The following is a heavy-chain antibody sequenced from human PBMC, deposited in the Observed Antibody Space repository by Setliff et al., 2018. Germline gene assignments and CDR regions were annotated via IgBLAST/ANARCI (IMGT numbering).Heavy chain of an antibody. CDR1: GDSISGGISY. D-gene: IGHD2-21*01. CDR3: ATRTFAVIPHSGLGLDYFYGMDV. V-gene: IGHV4-61*02. CDR2: IYTSGST. Sequence: SETLSLTCTVSGDSISGGISYWSWIRQPAGKGLEWIGRIYTSGSTNYNPSLKSRVTISVDTSKNQFSLKLGSVTAADTAVYYCATRTFAVIPHSGLGLDYFYGMDVWGRGTTVTVSS. J-gene: IGHJ6*02.